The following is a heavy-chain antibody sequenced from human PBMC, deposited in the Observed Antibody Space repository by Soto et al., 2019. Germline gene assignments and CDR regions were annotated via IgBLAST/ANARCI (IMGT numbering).Heavy chain of an antibody. CDR3: ARALPDPCSTSCYTADYYYYYGMDV. Sequence: SETLSLTCTVSGGSISSYYWSWTRQPPGKGLEWIGYIYYSGSTNYNPSLKSRVTISVDTSKNQFSLKLSSVTAADTAVYYCARALPDPCSTSCYTADYYYYYGMDVWGQGTTVTVSS. CDR1: GGSISSYY. J-gene: IGHJ6*02. CDR2: IYYSGST. D-gene: IGHD2-2*02. V-gene: IGHV4-59*01.